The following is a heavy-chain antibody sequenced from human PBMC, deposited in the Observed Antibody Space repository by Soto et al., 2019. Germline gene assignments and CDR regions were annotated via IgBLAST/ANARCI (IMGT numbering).Heavy chain of an antibody. D-gene: IGHD4-17*01. J-gene: IGHJ4*02. V-gene: IGHV1-69*01. CDR3: ARGDEMTAVTIFEY. Sequence: QVQLEQSGPEVKRPGTSVKVSCKASRGAFGRYSVSWVRQAPGQGLEWIGGVIPVFNTSNYSLKFQGRVAISADESTSTVFMELRSLRSEDTALYYCARGDEMTAVTIFEYWGQGTLVTVSS. CDR1: RGAFGRYS. CDR2: VIPVFNTS.